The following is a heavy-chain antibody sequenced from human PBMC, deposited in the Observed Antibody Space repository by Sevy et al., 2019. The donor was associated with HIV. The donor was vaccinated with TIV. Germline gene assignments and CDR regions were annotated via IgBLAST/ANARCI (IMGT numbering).Heavy chain of an antibody. J-gene: IGHJ5*02. CDR2: ISAYNGNT. D-gene: IGHD3-10*01. V-gene: IGHV1-18*01. CDR1: GYTFTSYG. Sequence: ASVKVSCKASGYTFTSYGISWVRQAPGQGLEWMGWISAYNGNTNYAQKLQGRVTMTTDTSTSTAYMELGSLRSDDTAVYYCARDFSYYYGSGSYLSPNWFDPWGQGTLVTVSS. CDR3: ARDFSYYYGSGSYLSPNWFDP.